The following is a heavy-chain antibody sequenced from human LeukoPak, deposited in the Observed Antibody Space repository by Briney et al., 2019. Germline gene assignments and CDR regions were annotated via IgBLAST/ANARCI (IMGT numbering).Heavy chain of an antibody. CDR3: ARDRALLRYFDWSMGY. D-gene: IGHD3-9*01. CDR1: GYTLTELS. V-gene: IGHV1-24*01. CDR2: FDPEDGET. J-gene: IGHJ4*02. Sequence: ASVKVSCKVSGYTLTELSMHWVRQAPGKGLEWMGGFDPEDGETIYAQKFQGRVTMTEDTSTDTAYMELSRLRSDDTAVYYCARDRALLRYFDWSMGYWGQGTLVTVSS.